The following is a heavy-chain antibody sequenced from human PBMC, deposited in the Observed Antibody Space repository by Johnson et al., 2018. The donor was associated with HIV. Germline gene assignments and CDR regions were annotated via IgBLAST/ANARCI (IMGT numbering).Heavy chain of an antibody. Sequence: VKGRITISRDNSKNTLYLQMNSLRAEDTAVYYCAKDEIAAPLAFDIWGQGTMVTVSS. CDR3: AKDEIAAPLAFDI. D-gene: IGHD6-25*01. J-gene: IGHJ3*02. V-gene: IGHV3-30*02.